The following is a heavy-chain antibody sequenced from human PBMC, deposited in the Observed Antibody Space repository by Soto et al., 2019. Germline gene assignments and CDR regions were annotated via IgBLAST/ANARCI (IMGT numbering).Heavy chain of an antibody. CDR3: AREVGGTLGY. D-gene: IGHD3-16*01. J-gene: IGHJ4*02. CDR2: ISSSGTI. CDR1: GFTFSRDS. V-gene: IGHV3-48*01. Sequence: PGGSLRLSCAASGFTFSRDSMNWVRQAPGKGLEWVSYISSSGTIHYADSVKGRFTISRDNAKNSLYLQMNSLRAEDTAVYYCAREVGGTLGYWGQGTLVTVSS.